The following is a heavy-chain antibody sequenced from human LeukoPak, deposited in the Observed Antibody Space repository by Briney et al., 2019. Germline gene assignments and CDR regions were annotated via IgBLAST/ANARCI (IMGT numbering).Heavy chain of an antibody. CDR3: ARATWYGGNPSGAFDI. J-gene: IGHJ3*02. CDR1: GYTFTNYY. D-gene: IGHD4/OR15-4a*01. CDR2: INPSGGST. Sequence: ASVKVSCKASGYTFTNYYIYWVRQAPGQGLEWMGIINPSGGSTDYAQKFQGRVTMTRDTSTTTVYMELSNLRSEDTAVYYCARATWYGGNPSGAFDIWGQGTMVTVSS. V-gene: IGHV1-46*01.